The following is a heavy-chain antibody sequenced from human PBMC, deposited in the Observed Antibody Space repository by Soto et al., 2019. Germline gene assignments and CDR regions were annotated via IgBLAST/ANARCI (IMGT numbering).Heavy chain of an antibody. J-gene: IGHJ3*02. V-gene: IGHV4-39*01. CDR2: IYDSRTT. CDR1: GGSIISSSYY. Sequence: QLQLQESGPGLVKPSETLSLTCTVSGGSIISSSYYWGWIRPPPGKGLEWIGNIYDSRTTYYNPSLQSRVTISAHTSKNQFSLRLSSVTAADTAVYYCASPVDYGGNSGHAFDIWGQGTTVTVSS. D-gene: IGHD4-17*01. CDR3: ASPVDYGGNSGHAFDI.